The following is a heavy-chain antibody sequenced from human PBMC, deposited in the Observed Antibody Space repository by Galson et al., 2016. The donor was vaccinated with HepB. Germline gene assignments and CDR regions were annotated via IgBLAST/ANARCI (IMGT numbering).Heavy chain of an antibody. V-gene: IGHV4-39*07. CDR2: IHSRGNT. Sequence: SETLSLTCSVSGGSISSSSYYWGWIRQPTGKGLEWIGSIHSRGNTYFNPSLKSRVTMSVDTSENQFSLELSSVTAADTAVYYCARAPPYDILTGYDYHFDYWGQGALVIVSS. J-gene: IGHJ4*02. D-gene: IGHD3-9*01. CDR3: ARAPPYDILTGYDYHFDY. CDR1: GGSISSSSYY.